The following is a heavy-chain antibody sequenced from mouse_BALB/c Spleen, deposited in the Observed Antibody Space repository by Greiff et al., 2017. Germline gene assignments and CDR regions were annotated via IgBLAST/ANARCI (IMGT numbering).Heavy chain of an antibody. CDR3: ARGNLLRGGWFAY. Sequence: QVQLQQSGAELMKPGASVKISCKATGYTFSSYWLEWVKQRPGHGLEWIGEILPGSGSTNYNEKFKGKATFTADTSSNTAYMQLSSLTSEDSAVYYCARGNLLRGGWFAYWGQGTLVTVSA. CDR1: GYTFSSYW. CDR2: ILPGSGST. V-gene: IGHV1-9*01. J-gene: IGHJ3*01. D-gene: IGHD2-1*01.